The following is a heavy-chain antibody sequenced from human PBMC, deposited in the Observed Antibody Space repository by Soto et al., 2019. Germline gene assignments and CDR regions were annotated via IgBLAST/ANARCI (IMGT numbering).Heavy chain of an antibody. Sequence: QPGGSLRLSCAASGFTFSSYAMSWVRQAPGKGPEWVSAISGSGGSTYYADSVKGRFTISRDNSKNTLYLQMNSLRAEDTAVYYCALRYCSGGSCYSGAFDIWGQGTMVTVSS. J-gene: IGHJ3*02. D-gene: IGHD2-15*01. CDR2: ISGSGGST. V-gene: IGHV3-23*01. CDR1: GFTFSSYA. CDR3: ALRYCSGGSCYSGAFDI.